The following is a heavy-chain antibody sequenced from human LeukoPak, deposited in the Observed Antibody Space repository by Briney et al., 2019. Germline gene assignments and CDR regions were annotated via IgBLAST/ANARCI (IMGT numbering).Heavy chain of an antibody. V-gene: IGHV4-30-2*01. CDR2: IYHSGST. D-gene: IGHD4-23*01. CDR1: GGSISSGGYS. J-gene: IGHJ4*02. Sequence: TSETLSLTCAVSGGSISSGGYSWSWIRQPPGKGLEWIGYIYHSGSTYYNPSLKSRVTISVDRSKNQFSLKLSSVTAADTAVYYCVTLTTVVPPFYFPFWGQGTLVTVSS. CDR3: VTLTTVVPPFYFPF.